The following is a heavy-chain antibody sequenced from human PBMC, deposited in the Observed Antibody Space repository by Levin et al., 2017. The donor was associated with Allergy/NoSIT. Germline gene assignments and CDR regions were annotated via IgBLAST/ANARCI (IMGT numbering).Heavy chain of an antibody. CDR1: GYTFSDYY. CDR2: INPNGAAT. V-gene: IGHV1-2*02. J-gene: IGHJ4*02. D-gene: IGHD1-1*01. Sequence: ASVKVSCKASGYTFSDYYIHWVRQAPGQGLEWMGWINPNGAATKYTQRFQGRVTITMDTSINTAYMELSSLTSDDTAVYFCARDPPGTTYFDFWGQGTLVTVSS. CDR3: ARDPPGTTYFDF.